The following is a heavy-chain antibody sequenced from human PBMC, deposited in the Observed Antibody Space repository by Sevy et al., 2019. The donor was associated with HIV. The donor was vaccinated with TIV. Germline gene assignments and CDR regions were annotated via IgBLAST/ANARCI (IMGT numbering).Heavy chain of an antibody. CDR3: AAHCSSTNCYVDAFDI. V-gene: IGHV3-23*01. D-gene: IGHD2-2*01. CDR1: GFTFSSYA. J-gene: IGHJ3*02. Sequence: GGSLRLSCVASGFTFSSYAMSWVRQAPGKGLEWVSTISAGGTTYYADSVKGRFTISRDNSKNTLYLQMNSLRAEDTAVYYCAAHCSSTNCYVDAFDIWGQGTMVTVSS. CDR2: ISAGGTT.